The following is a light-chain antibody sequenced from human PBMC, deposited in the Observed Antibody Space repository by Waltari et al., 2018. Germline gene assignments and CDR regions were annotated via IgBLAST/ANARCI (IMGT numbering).Light chain of an antibody. CDR2: WAS. J-gene: IGKJ4*01. V-gene: IGKV4-1*01. Sequence: DIVMTQSPDSLAVSLGERATINCKSSQNVLYSSNNKNYLAWYQQKPGQPPKLLIYWASTRESGVPDRFSGSGSGTDVTRTISRLQAEDVAVYYCQQYYSFPVTFGGGTKVEIK. CDR3: QQYYSFPVT. CDR1: QNVLYSSNNKNY.